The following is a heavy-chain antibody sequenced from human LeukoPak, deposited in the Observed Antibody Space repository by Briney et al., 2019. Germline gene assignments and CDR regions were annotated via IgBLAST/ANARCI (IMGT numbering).Heavy chain of an antibody. CDR1: GFTFSSYE. V-gene: IGHV3-48*03. J-gene: IGHJ4*02. D-gene: IGHD2-15*01. Sequence: GGSLRLSCAASGFTFSSYEMNWVRQAPGKGLEWVSYISSSGSTIYYADSVKGRFTISRDNAKNSLYLQMNSLRAEDTAVYYCARDTTYCSGGSCYSTYWGQGTLVTVSS. CDR3: ARDTTYCSGGSCYSTY. CDR2: ISSSGSTI.